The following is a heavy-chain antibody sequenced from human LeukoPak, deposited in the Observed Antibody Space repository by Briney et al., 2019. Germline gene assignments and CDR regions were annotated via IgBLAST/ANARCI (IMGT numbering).Heavy chain of an antibody. CDR1: GFTFSSYG. J-gene: IGHJ4*02. CDR2: IYSGGST. Sequence: GGSLRLSCAASGFTFSSYGMHWVRQAPGKGLEWVSVIYSGGSTYYADSVKGRFTISRDNSKNTLYLQMNSLRAEDTAVYYCARNEDYWGQGTLVTVSS. CDR3: ARNEDY. V-gene: IGHV3-53*01.